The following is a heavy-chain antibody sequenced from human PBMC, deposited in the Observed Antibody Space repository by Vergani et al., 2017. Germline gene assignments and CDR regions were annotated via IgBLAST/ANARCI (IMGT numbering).Heavy chain of an antibody. CDR2: ISYDGSNK. CDR3: AGGVAVAGDY. Sequence: QVQLVESGGGVVQPGRSLRLSCAASGFTFSSYAMHWVRQAPGKGLEWVAVISYDGSNKYYADSVKVRFTISRDNYKNTLYLQMNSLRAEDTAVYYCAGGVAVAGDYWGQGTLVTVSS. D-gene: IGHD6-19*01. CDR1: GFTFSSYA. V-gene: IGHV3-30*04. J-gene: IGHJ4*02.